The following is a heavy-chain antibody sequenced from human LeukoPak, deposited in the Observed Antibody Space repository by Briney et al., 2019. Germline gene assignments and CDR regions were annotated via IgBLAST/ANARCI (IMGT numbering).Heavy chain of an antibody. CDR3: ARVRCPLWFGESGCLHMDV. CDR2: INPNSGGT. CDR1: GYTFTGYY. V-gene: IGHV1-2*02. D-gene: IGHD3-10*01. J-gene: IGHJ6*03. Sequence: ASVKVSCKASGYTFTGYYMHWVRQAPGQGLEWMGWINPNSGGTNYAQKFQGRVTMTRDTSISTAYMELSRLRSDDTAVYYCARVRCPLWFGESGCLHMDVWGKGTTVTVSS.